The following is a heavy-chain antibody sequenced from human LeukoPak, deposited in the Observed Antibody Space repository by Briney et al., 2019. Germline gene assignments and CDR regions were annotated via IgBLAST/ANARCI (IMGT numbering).Heavy chain of an antibody. CDR3: AELGITMIGGV. D-gene: IGHD3-10*02. J-gene: IGHJ6*04. CDR2: IRRKDYGGTI. Sequence: GGSLRLSSTAAGFTSGDYAMSCFSQAPGKVMEWVGFIRRKDYGGTIEYAGSVKGRFKIPRGNPKNSLYVQLNSLRAEDMTVRYCAELGITMIGGVWGKGTTVTISS. V-gene: IGHV3-49*03. CDR1: GFTSGDYA.